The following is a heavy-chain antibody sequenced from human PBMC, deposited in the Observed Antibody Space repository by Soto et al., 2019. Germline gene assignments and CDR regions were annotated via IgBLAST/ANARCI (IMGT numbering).Heavy chain of an antibody. CDR1: GGSISSGGYY. D-gene: IGHD3-3*01. CDR3: ARGSPPDFWSGYPNYALDV. Sequence: PSETLSLTCSVSGGSISSGGYYWSWIRQHPGKGLEWIGYIYYSGTTYYNPSLKSRIAISVDTSKNQFSLTLSSVTAADTAVYYCARGSPPDFWSGYPNYALDVWGQGTTVTVSS. V-gene: IGHV4-31*03. CDR2: IYYSGTT. J-gene: IGHJ6*02.